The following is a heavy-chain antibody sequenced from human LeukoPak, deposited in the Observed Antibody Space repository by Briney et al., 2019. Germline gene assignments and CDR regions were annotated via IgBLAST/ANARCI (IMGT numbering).Heavy chain of an antibody. CDR2: IYYSGST. Sequence: ASETLSLTRTVSGGSITSYYWSWIRQPPGKGLEWIGYIYYSGSTNYNSSLKSRLTILVDTSKNQFSLKLTSVTAADTAVYYCARHAPSGGYFDYWGQGTLVTVSS. CDR1: GGSITSYY. J-gene: IGHJ4*02. D-gene: IGHD3-10*01. CDR3: ARHAPSGGYFDY. V-gene: IGHV4-59*08.